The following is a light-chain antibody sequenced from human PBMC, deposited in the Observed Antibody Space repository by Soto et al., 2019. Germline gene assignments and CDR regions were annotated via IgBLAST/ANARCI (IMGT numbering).Light chain of an antibody. CDR2: GNS. J-gene: IGLJ1*01. CDR1: SSNIGAGYD. V-gene: IGLV1-40*01. CDR3: GPWDSSLSAYV. Sequence: QSVLTQPPSVSGAPGQRVTISCTGSSSNIGAGYDVHWYQQLPGTAPKLLIYGNSNRPSGIPDRFSGSKSGTSATLGITGFQTGDEADYYCGPWDSSLSAYVFGTGTKLTVL.